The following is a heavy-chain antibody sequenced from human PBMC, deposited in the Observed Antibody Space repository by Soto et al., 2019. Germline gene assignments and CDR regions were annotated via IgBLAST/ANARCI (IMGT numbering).Heavy chain of an antibody. V-gene: IGHV4-34*01. J-gene: IGHJ6*03. CDR3: ARGDKGNYDFWSGYSQTPYYYYMDV. Sequence: SETLSLTCAVYGGSFSGYYWSWIRQPPGKGLEWIGEINHSGSTNYNPSLKSRVTISVDTFKKQSSLKLSSVTAADTAVYYCARGDKGNYDFWSGYSQTPYYYYMDVWGKGTTVTVS. CDR1: GGSFSGYY. CDR2: INHSGST. D-gene: IGHD3-3*01.